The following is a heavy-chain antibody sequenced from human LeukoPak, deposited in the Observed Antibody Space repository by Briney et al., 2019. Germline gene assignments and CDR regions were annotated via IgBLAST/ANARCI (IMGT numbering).Heavy chain of an antibody. D-gene: IGHD6-19*01. CDR3: ARVGQQWLDNWFDP. Sequence: ASVKVSCKASSYSFTSYGFSWVRQAPGQGLEWMGWISAYNGNTNYAQKLQGRVTMTTDTSTSTAYMELRSLRSDDTAVYYCARVGQQWLDNWFDPWGQGTLVTVSS. CDR2: ISAYNGNT. CDR1: SYSFTSYG. J-gene: IGHJ5*02. V-gene: IGHV1-18*01.